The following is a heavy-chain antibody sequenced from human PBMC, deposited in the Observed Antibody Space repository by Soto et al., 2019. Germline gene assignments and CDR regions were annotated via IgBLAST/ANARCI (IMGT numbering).Heavy chain of an antibody. CDR3: ASDLRLIDY. CDR1: GFTFSNSW. V-gene: IGHV3-74*01. CDR2: ITSDGSTT. J-gene: IGHJ4*02. Sequence: GGSRRHSCAASGFTFSNSWMHLGRQAPGKGLVWVSRITSDGSTTTYADSVKGRFTISRDNAKNTLYLQMNSLRAEDTAVYYCASDLRLIDYWSQGTLVTAPQ.